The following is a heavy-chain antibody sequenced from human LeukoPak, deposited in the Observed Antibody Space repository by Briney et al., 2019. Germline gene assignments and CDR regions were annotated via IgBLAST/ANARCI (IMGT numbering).Heavy chain of an antibody. D-gene: IGHD5-12*01. CDR3: VRDGGVSGYDLLDY. V-gene: IGHV3-7*01. CDR2: INQDGSKE. Sequence: GGSLRLSCAASGFSFSDYWMTWVRQAPGKGLEWVAHINQDGSKEHYMDSVKARFTISRDNAKNSLSLQMNSLRAEDTAVYYCVRDGGVSGYDLLDYWGQGTLVTVSS. J-gene: IGHJ4*02. CDR1: GFSFSDYW.